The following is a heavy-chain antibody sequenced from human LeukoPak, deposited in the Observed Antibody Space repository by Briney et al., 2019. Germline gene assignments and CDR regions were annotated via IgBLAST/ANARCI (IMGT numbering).Heavy chain of an antibody. J-gene: IGHJ4*02. CDR1: GFAFSSYE. Sequence: PGGSLRLSCAASGFAFSSYEMNWVRQAPGKGLEWVSKISSSGTNIYYADSVKGRFTISRDNAKNSLYLQMSSLRAEDTAVYYCAREFNYYDSSGYYNAQVPLDYWGQGTLVTVSS. D-gene: IGHD3-22*01. V-gene: IGHV3-48*03. CDR2: ISSSGTNI. CDR3: AREFNYYDSSGYYNAQVPLDY.